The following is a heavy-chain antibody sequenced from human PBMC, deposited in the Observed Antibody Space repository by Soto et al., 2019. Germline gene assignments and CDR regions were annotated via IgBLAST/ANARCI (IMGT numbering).Heavy chain of an antibody. CDR3: SQCPGVINPLDI. CDR2: IYYSGST. Sequence: SETLSLTCTVSGGSISSGDYYWSWIRQPPGKGLEWIGYIYYSGSTYYNPSLKSRVTISVDTSKNQFSLKLSSVTAADTAVYYCSQCPGVINPLDIRAQGTMVPVSS. J-gene: IGHJ3*02. CDR1: GGSISSGDYY. D-gene: IGHD3-10*01. V-gene: IGHV4-30-4*01.